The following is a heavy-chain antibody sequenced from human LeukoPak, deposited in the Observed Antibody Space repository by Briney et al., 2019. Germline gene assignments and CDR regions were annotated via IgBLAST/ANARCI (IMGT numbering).Heavy chain of an antibody. CDR2: ISGSGGST. CDR3: AKDQKSGVDTAMAS. Sequence: GASLGLSCAASGFTFSSYAMSWVRQAPGKGLEWVSAISGSGGSTYYADPVKGRFTISRDNSKNTLYLQMNSLRAEDTAVYYCAKDQKSGVDTAMASWGQGTLVTVSS. D-gene: IGHD5-18*01. CDR1: GFTFSSYA. J-gene: IGHJ4*02. V-gene: IGHV3-23*01.